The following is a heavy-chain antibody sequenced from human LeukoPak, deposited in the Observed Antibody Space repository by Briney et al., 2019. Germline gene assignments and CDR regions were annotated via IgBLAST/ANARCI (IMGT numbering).Heavy chain of an antibody. V-gene: IGHV4-59*01. CDR2: IHYSGNT. J-gene: IGHJ3*02. D-gene: IGHD4-17*01. Sequence: SETLSLTCTVSGGSISSYYWSWIRQPPGKGLEWLGYIHYSGNTDYNPSLKSRVTMSLHTSENQFSLKLSSVTAADTAVYYCASSTVTYPNDAFDIWGQGTMVTVSS. CDR3: ASSTVTYPNDAFDI. CDR1: GGSISSYY.